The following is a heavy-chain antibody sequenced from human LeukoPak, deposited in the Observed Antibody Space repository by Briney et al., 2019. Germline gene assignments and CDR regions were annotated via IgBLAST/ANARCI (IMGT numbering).Heavy chain of an antibody. J-gene: IGHJ6*03. Sequence: SETLSLTCTVSGGSISSSSYYWGWIRQPPGKGLEWIGSIYYSGSTYYNPSLKSRVTISVDTSKNQFSLKLNSVTAADTAVYYCARSSTDSYYYMDVWGKGTTVTVSS. CDR3: ARSSTDSYYYMDV. D-gene: IGHD3-3*02. V-gene: IGHV4-39*07. CDR2: IYYSGST. CDR1: GGSISSSSYY.